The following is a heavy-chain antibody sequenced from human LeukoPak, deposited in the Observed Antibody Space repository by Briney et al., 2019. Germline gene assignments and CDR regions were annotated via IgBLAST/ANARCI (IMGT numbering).Heavy chain of an antibody. Sequence: SETLSLTCAVYGGSFSGYYWSWIRQPPGKGLEWIGEINHSGSTNYNPSLKSRVTISVDTSKNQFSLKLSSVTAADTAVYYCARVKVVVVAATPGFDYWGQGTLVTVSS. CDR2: INHSGST. V-gene: IGHV4-34*01. CDR1: GGSFSGYY. CDR3: ARVKVVVVAATPGFDY. J-gene: IGHJ4*02. D-gene: IGHD2-15*01.